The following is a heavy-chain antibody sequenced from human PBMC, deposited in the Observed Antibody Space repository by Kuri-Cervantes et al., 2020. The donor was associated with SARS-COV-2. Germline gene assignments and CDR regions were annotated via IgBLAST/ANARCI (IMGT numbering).Heavy chain of an antibody. CDR2: VSHSGTII. CDR1: GFAFGDYY. D-gene: IGHD1-26*01. V-gene: IGHV3-11*01. CDR3: ARDGTAGGSYNWFDH. Sequence: TLSLSCAASGFAFGDYYMSWIRQAPGKGLEWVSYVSHSGTIIYQADSVKGRFTISRDNAKNSLYLQMNSLRGEDTAVYYCARDGTAGGSYNWFDHWGQGTLVTVSS. J-gene: IGHJ5*02.